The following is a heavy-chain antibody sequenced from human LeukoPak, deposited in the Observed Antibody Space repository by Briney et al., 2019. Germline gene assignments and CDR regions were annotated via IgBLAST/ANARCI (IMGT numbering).Heavy chain of an antibody. J-gene: IGHJ4*02. CDR3: ASQPGRRAYFDY. Sequence: SETLSLTCTVSGGSISSYYWSWMRQPPGKGLEWVSYIYYTGSTDYNPSLKSRVTISVDTSKNQFSLKLSSVTAADTAVYYCASQPGRRAYFDYWGQGTLVTVSS. V-gene: IGHV4-59*08. CDR2: IYYTGST. CDR1: GGSISSYY.